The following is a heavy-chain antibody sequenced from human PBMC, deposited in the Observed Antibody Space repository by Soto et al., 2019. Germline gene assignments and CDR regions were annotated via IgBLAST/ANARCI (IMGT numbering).Heavy chain of an antibody. CDR3: ARCQQYIQH. CDR1: GGSTSNLY. J-gene: IGHJ1*01. CDR2: IYYSGTT. V-gene: IGHV4-59*08. Sequence: SETLSVTCTVSGGSTSNLYWSWSRHPPWKGPEWIGYIYYSGTTNYNPSLKSRVPISVDTSRNRFSMKLNSVTAAAPAVYYCARCQQYIQHWCKGTLGTGS.